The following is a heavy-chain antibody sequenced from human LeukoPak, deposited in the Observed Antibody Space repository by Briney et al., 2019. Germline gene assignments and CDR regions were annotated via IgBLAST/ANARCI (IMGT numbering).Heavy chain of an antibody. CDR1: GFTFGSYA. Sequence: QAGGSLRLSCAASGFTFGSYAMNWVRQAPGKGLEWVSAVSDTGGSTYYAASVRGRFSIYRDDSQSTLYLQMNNLRADDSAIYYCAFSPLGFNYGLAYWGQGTLVTVSS. CDR3: AFSPLGFNYGLAY. D-gene: IGHD5-18*01. CDR2: VSDTGGST. J-gene: IGHJ4*02. V-gene: IGHV3-23*01.